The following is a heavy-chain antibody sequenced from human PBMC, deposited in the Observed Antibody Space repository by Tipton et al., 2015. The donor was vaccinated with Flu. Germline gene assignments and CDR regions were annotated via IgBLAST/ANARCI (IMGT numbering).Heavy chain of an antibody. Sequence: AASGFTVSSNYMSWVRQAPGKGLEWVSVIYSGGSTYYADSVKGRFTISRDDSKNTLYLQMSSLRAEDTAVYYCARDRGGTITRYYGMDVWGQGTTVTVSS. CDR2: IYSGGST. D-gene: IGHD3-16*01. CDR1: GFTVSSNY. CDR3: ARDRGGTITRYYGMDV. V-gene: IGHV3-53*01. J-gene: IGHJ6*02.